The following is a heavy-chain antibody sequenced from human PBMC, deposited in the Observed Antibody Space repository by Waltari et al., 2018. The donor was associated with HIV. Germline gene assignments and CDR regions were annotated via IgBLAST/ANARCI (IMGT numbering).Heavy chain of an antibody. CDR1: ASSINSTSY. V-gene: IGHV4-38-2*02. CDR3: ARDQDYYDSSGYTCYAFDP. J-gene: IGHJ3*01. D-gene: IGHD3-22*01. CDR2: IYRTGTT. Sequence: QVRLQESVPGLVKPSETLSLTCSVSASSINSTSYCGWIRQSPGKGLEWIGSIYRTGTTYYNPSLKSRVSISLNMSRNQFSLKLTSVTAADTAVYYCARDQDYYDSSGYTCYAFDPWGQGTMVIVSS.